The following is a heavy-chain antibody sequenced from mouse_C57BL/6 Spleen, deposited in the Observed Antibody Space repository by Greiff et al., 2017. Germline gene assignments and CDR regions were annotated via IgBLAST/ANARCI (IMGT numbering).Heavy chain of an antibody. CDR3: ARGGPYGSSYGAMDY. V-gene: IGHV1-80*01. J-gene: IGHJ4*01. D-gene: IGHD1-1*01. CDR1: GYAFSSYW. Sequence: VQLQESGAELVKPGASVKISCKASGYAFSSYWMNWVKQRPGKGLEWIGQIYPGDGDTNYNGKFKGKATLTADKSSSTAYMQLSSLTSEDSAVYFCARGGPYGSSYGAMDYWGQGTSVTVSS. CDR2: IYPGDGDT.